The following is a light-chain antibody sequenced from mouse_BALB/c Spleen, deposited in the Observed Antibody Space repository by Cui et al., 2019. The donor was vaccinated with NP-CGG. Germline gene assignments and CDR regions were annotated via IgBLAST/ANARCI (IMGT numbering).Light chain of an antibody. CDR3: LQYDSSQT. J-gene: IGKJ1*01. Sequence: IGIAPSPSSFSAALVERVSRNCRASHDNGSSLNWLQQEPDGTINRLIYATSRLDSGVAKRCSGSRSGSDYSLTISSLESEDFADYYCLQYDSSQTFGGGTKLEIK. V-gene: IGKV9-120*02. CDR2: ATS. CDR1: HDNGSS.